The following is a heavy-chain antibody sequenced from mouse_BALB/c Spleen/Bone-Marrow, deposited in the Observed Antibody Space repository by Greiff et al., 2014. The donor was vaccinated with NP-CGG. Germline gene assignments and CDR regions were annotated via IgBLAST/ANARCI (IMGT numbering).Heavy chain of an antibody. Sequence: EVKLQESGGGLVQPGGSLKLSCAASGFDFRRFWMSWVRQAQGKGLQWIGEINPNSRTINYTQTLKAKFIIARDKAKNTLYMQMIKVRSEDTALYAVARCTYYGNLDYWGQGTSLTVSS. J-gene: IGHJ2*02. D-gene: IGHD2-10*01. V-gene: IGHV4-1*02. CDR1: GFDFRRFW. CDR2: INPNSRTI. CDR3: ARCTYYGNLDY.